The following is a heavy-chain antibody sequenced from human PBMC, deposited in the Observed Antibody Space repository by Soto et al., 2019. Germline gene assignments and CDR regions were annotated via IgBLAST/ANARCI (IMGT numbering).Heavy chain of an antibody. V-gene: IGHV5-51*01. CDR1: GYSFSKFW. D-gene: IGHD4-17*01. J-gene: IGHJ6*03. CDR3: ARLTVTSYYYYNYMDV. CDR2: IYPDDSDI. Sequence: LGESLKISCQGSGYSFSKFWIAWVRQMPGKGLEWMGIIYPDDSDIRYSPSFQGQVTISGDKSISTAYLQWGSLKASDTAIYFCARLTVTSYYYYNYMDVRGKGTTVTVSS.